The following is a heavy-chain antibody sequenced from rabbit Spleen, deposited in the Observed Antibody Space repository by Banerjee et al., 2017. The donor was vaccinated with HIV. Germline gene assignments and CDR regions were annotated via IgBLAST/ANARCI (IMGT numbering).Heavy chain of an antibody. CDR2: IYAGSSGST. Sequence: QQLVESGGGLVKPGASLTLTCKASGFDFSRGYDMCWVRQAPGKGLEWIACIYAGSSGSTYSATWAKGRFTISKTSSTTVTLQMTSLTVADTATYFCARDAGTSFSTYGMDLWGPGDPRHRL. CDR3: ARDAGTSFSTYGMDL. V-gene: IGHV1S40*01. J-gene: IGHJ6*01. CDR1: GFDFSRGYD. D-gene: IGHD8-1*01.